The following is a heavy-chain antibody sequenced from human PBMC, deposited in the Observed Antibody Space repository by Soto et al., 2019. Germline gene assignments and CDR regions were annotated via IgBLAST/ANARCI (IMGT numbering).Heavy chain of an antibody. J-gene: IGHJ4*02. CDR1: TGSISSGNW. V-gene: IGHV4-4*02. CDR3: ARVFSSGSGWMYYFDF. CDR2: IYYTVAT. D-gene: IGHD6-25*01. Sequence: QVQLRESGPGLVEASGTLSLTCEVSTGSISSGNWWSWVRQPPGKGLEWIGEIYYTVATNYNPSLKSRITMTIDKSKDHFSLSLRSATAADTAVYYCARVFSSGSGWMYYFDFWGQGTLVSVSS.